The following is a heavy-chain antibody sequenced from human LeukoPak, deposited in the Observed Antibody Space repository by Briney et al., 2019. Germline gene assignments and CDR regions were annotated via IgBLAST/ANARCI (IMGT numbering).Heavy chain of an antibody. V-gene: IGHV6-1*01. D-gene: IGHD6-19*01. CDR2: TYYRSKWYN. J-gene: IGHJ4*02. CDR1: GDSVSSNSAA. CDR3: ARARYSSAWYASRAYFFDY. Sequence: SQTHSLTCAISGDSVSSNSAAWNWIRQPPSRGLEWLGKTYYRSKWYNDYAVSVKSRMTINPDTTKNQFSLQLNSVTPEDTAVYYCARARYSSAWYASRAYFFDYWGQGTLVTVSS.